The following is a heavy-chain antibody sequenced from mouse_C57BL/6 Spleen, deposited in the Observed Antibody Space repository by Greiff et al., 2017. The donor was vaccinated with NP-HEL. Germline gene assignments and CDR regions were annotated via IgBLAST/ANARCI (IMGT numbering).Heavy chain of an antibody. J-gene: IGHJ2*01. CDR2: IYPRSGNT. Sequence: QVQLQQSGAELARPGASVKLSCKASGYTFTSYGISWVKQRTGQGLEWIGEIYPRSGNTYYNEKFKGKATLTADKSSSTAYMELRSLTSEDSAVYFCRGYEYDGYYFDYWGQGTTLTVSS. CDR1: GYTFTSYG. D-gene: IGHD2-4*01. CDR3: RGYEYDGYYFDY. V-gene: IGHV1-81*01.